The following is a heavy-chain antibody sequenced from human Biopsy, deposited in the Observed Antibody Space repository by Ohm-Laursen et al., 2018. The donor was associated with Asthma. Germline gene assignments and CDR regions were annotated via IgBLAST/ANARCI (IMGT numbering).Heavy chain of an antibody. CDR3: AKRRGYSDLTDFDH. CDR1: GFTFSIYD. V-gene: IGHV3-30*18. J-gene: IGHJ4*02. D-gene: IGHD3-3*01. CDR2: ASYDGGVV. Sequence: SLRLSCTASGFTFSIYDIHWVRQAPGKGLEWVAVASYDGGVVHYADSMKGRFTISRDNAKSTLYLQMNRLRTDDTAVYFCAKRRGYSDLTDFDHWGQGTLVTVSS.